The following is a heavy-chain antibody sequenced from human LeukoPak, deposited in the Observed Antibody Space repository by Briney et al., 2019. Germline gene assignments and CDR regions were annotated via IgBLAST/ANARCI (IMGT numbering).Heavy chain of an antibody. Sequence: SETLSLTFAVSHESFSEHYWNWIRQPPGKGLEWIGEISQSGTTHYNPSLKSRVTISVDTSENQLFLRVTSVTAADTAVYYCARGPTTSGVGTFDYWGQGTLVTVSS. D-gene: IGHD3-3*01. J-gene: IGHJ4*02. CDR1: HESFSEHY. V-gene: IGHV4-34*01. CDR2: ISQSGTT. CDR3: ARGPTTSGVGTFDY.